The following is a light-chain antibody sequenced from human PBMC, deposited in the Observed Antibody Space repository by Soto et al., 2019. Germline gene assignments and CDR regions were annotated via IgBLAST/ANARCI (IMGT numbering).Light chain of an antibody. V-gene: IGKV3-20*01. CDR3: QQYGRSPPT. CDR2: GAF. J-gene: IGKJ1*01. Sequence: EIVMTQSPATLSVSPGERATLSCRASQSVSSDYLAWFQQKPGQAPRLLIYGAFNRATGVPDRFSGSGSGTDFTLTISRLEPEDFAVYYCQQYGRSPPTFGRGTKVEIK. CDR1: QSVSSDY.